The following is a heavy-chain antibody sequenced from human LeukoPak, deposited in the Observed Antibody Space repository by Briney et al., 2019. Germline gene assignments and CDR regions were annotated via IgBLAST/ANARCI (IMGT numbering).Heavy chain of an antibody. CDR2: IDSDGSRI. CDR1: GFTFSSYW. D-gene: IGHD3-10*01. J-gene: IGHJ5*02. Sequence: GGSLRLSCAASGFTFSSYWMHWVRQAPGKGLVWVSRIDSDGSRISHGDSVKGRFTISRDNAKNTLYLQMNSLRAEDTAVYFCARVATGSYDWFDPWGQGTLVTVSS. CDR3: ARVATGSYDWFDP. V-gene: IGHV3-74*01.